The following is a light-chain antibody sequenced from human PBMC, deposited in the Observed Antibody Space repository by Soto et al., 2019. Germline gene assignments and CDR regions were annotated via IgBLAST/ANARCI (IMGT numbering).Light chain of an antibody. CDR2: DTS. Sequence: IVLTQSPGTLSLSPGERATLSCRASQSVSSSYLVWYQQKPGQAPRLLIYDTSSRATGIPDRFSGSWSGTDFTLTISRLEPEDFAVYYCQHYVASPLAGTFGGGTKVDIK. CDR1: QSVSSSY. J-gene: IGKJ4*01. V-gene: IGKV3-20*01. CDR3: QHYVASPLAGT.